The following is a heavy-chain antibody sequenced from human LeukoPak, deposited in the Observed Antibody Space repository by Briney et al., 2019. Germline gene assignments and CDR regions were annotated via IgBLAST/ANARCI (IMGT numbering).Heavy chain of an antibody. D-gene: IGHD1-7*01. CDR3: ARGRSGNYNPLYYFDY. J-gene: IGHJ4*02. V-gene: IGHV4-34*01. CDR1: GGSFSGYY. Sequence: PSETLSLTCAVYGGSFSGYYWSWIRQPPGKGLEWIGEINHSGSTNYNPSLKSRVTISVDTSKNQFSLKLSSVTAADTAVYYCARGRSGNYNPLYYFDYWGQGTLVTVSS. CDR2: INHSGST.